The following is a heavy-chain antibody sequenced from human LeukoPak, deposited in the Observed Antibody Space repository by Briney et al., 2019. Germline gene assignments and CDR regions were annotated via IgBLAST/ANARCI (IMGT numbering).Heavy chain of an antibody. D-gene: IGHD6-13*01. Sequence: GGSLRLSCAASGFIFSADPMNWVRQTPGKSLEWISHIRSDTSSYYADSVKGRFTVSRDNAQNSLYLQMNSLRDEDTAVYYCARAPGKYSSSWYGYWGQGTLVTVSS. J-gene: IGHJ4*02. CDR2: IRSDTSS. CDR3: ARAPGKYSSSWYGY. V-gene: IGHV3-48*02. CDR1: GFIFSADP.